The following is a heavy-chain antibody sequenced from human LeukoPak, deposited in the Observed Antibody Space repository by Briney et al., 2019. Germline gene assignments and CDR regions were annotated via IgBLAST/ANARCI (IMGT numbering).Heavy chain of an antibody. J-gene: IGHJ4*02. V-gene: IGHV3-33*01. D-gene: IGHD2-2*02. CDR3: ARDNYCSSTDCYNFDY. Sequence: GESLRLSCAASGFAFSGYGMHWVRQAPGKGLEWVAVIWYDGSNKYYEDSVKGRFTISRDTSTNTLYLQMNSLRVDDTAVYYCARDNYCSSTDCYNFDYWGQGTLVTVSS. CDR1: GFAFSGYG. CDR2: IWYDGSNK.